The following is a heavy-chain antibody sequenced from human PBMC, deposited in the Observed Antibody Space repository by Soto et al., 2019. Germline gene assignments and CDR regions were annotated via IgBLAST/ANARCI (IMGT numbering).Heavy chain of an antibody. Sequence: SETLSLTCTVSGGSISSGGYYWSWIRQHPGKGLEWIGYIYYSGSTYYNPSLKSRVTISVDTSKNQFSLKLSSVTAADTAVYYCSGYSSSGNWFDPWGQGTLVTVSS. CDR1: GGSISSGGYY. V-gene: IGHV4-31*03. D-gene: IGHD6-13*01. CDR3: SGYSSSGNWFDP. CDR2: IYYSGST. J-gene: IGHJ5*02.